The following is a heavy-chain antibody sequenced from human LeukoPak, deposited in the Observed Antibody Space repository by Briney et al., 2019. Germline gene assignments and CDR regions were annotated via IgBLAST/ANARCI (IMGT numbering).Heavy chain of an antibody. V-gene: IGHV3-30*02. D-gene: IGHD1-26*01. CDR3: AKPSGSGVDY. CDR2: IRSDGYHT. J-gene: IGHJ4*02. CDR1: GFTFSSYW. Sequence: GGSLRLSCAASGFTFSSYWMHWVRQAPGKGLEWVAFIRSDGYHTYYADSVKGRFTITRDNSKNTLYLQMNSLRLEDMAVYYCAKPSGSGVDYWGRGTRVTASS.